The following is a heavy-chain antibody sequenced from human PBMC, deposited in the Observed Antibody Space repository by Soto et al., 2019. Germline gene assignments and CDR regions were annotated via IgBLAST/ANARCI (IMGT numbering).Heavy chain of an antibody. CDR2: INPSGGST. D-gene: IGHD6-13*01. V-gene: IGHV1-46*01. CDR3: ASIAAAVEPFDY. J-gene: IGHJ4*02. Sequence: QVQLVQSGAEVKKPGASVKVSCKASGYTFTSYYMHWVRQAPGQGLEWMGIINPSGGSTSYAQKFQGRVTMTRDTSTSTVYMELSSLRSEDTAVYYCASIAAAVEPFDYWGQGTLVTVSS. CDR1: GYTFTSYY.